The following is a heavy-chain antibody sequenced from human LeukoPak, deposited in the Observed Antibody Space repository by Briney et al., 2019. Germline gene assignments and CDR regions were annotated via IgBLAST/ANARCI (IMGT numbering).Heavy chain of an antibody. D-gene: IGHD3-22*01. CDR1: GFTFSSYN. Sequence: GGSLRLSCAASGFTFSSYNMNWVRQAPGKGLEWVSSITSGSSYRFYADSVKGRFTISRDNAKNSLYLQMNSLRAEDTAFYYCARNYGGGDSSGPYYWGQGTLVTVSS. J-gene: IGHJ4*02. CDR3: ARNYGGGDSSGPYY. CDR2: ITSGSSYR. V-gene: IGHV3-21*04.